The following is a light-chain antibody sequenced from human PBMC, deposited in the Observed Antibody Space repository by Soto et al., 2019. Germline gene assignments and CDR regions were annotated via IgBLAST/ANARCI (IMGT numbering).Light chain of an antibody. CDR3: QQYGTPPGLT. J-gene: IGKJ4*01. CDR2: GAS. Sequence: EIVLTQSPGTLSLSPGERATLSCRASQAVSSTYLAWYQQKPGQAPRLLIYGASSRATGIPDRFSGSGSETDFTLTISRLEPEEFAVYYCQQYGTPPGLTFGGGTKVDIK. CDR1: QAVSSTY. V-gene: IGKV3-20*01.